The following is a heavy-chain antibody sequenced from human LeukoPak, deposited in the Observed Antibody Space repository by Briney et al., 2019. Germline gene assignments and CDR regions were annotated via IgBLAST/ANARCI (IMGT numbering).Heavy chain of an antibody. J-gene: IGHJ5*02. D-gene: IGHD3-9*01. Sequence: PGGSLRLSCEASGFTFSSYWMSWARQAPGMGLEWVANIKTDGSEKYYVDSVKGRFTISRDNAKNSLYLQMNSLRAEDTAVYYCARDYTGYFPWGQGTLVIVSS. CDR2: IKTDGSEK. V-gene: IGHV3-7*03. CDR3: ARDYTGYFP. CDR1: GFTFSSYW.